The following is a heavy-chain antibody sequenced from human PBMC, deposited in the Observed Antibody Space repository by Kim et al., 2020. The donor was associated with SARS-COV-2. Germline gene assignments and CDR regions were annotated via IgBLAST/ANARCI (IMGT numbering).Heavy chain of an antibody. J-gene: IGHJ6*02. V-gene: IGHV3-30*04. Sequence: GGSLRLSCAASGFTFSSYAMHWVRQAPGKGLEWVAVIPYDGSNKYYADSVKGRFTISRDNSKNTLYLQMNSLRAEDTAVYYCARASPPDIVVVPAAMAVDYYYGMDVWGQGTTVTVSS. D-gene: IGHD2-2*01. CDR2: IPYDGSNK. CDR3: ARASPPDIVVVPAAMAVDYYYGMDV. CDR1: GFTFSSYA.